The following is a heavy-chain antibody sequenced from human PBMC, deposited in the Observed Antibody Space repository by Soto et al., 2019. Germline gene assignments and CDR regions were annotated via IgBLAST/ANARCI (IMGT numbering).Heavy chain of an antibody. CDR1: GYTFTGYY. CDR2: INPNSGGT. CDR3: ARDRGLYSGYDSGPGAFDY. V-gene: IGHV1-2*04. Sequence: ASVKVSCKASGYTFTGYYMHWVRQAPGQGLEWMGWINPNSGGTNYAQKFQGWVTMTRDTSISTAYMELSRLRSDDTAVYYCARDRGLYSGYDSGPGAFDYWGQGTLVTVSS. D-gene: IGHD5-12*01. J-gene: IGHJ4*02.